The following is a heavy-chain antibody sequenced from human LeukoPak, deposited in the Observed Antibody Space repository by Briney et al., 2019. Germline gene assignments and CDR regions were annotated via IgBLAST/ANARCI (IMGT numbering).Heavy chain of an antibody. D-gene: IGHD2-15*01. J-gene: IGHJ4*02. V-gene: IGHV1-18*01. CDR3: ARCRLLFKRGGDCASLY. CDR2: ISAYNGNT. CDR1: GYSFTSNV. Sequence: ASVKVSCKASGYSFTSNVISWVRQAPGQGLEWMGWISAYNGNTNYAQKLQGRVTMTTDTSTSTAYMELRSLRSDDTAVYYCARCRLLFKRGGDCASLYWGQGTLVTVSS.